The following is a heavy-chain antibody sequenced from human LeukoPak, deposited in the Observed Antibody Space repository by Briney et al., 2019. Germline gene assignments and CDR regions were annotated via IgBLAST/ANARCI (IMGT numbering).Heavy chain of an antibody. CDR1: GGSISSYY. CDR2: IYTSGST. CDR3: ARVLFTIFGVVAFDI. V-gene: IGHV4-4*07. D-gene: IGHD3-3*01. Sequence: PSETLSLTCTVSGGSISSYYWSWIRQPAGKGLEWIGRIYTSGSTNYNPSLKSRVTMSVDTSKNQFSLKLSSVTAADTAVYYCARVLFTIFGVVAFDIWGQGTMVTVSS. J-gene: IGHJ3*02.